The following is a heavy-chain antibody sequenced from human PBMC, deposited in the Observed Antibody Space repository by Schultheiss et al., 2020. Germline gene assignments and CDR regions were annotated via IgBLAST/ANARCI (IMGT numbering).Heavy chain of an antibody. D-gene: IGHD3-22*01. CDR3: ARESYDSSGYYGY. J-gene: IGHJ4*02. CDR2: ISSSGSTI. CDR1: GFTFSSYE. Sequence: GGSLRLSCAASGFTFSSYEMNWVRQAPGKGLEWVSYISSSGSTIYYADSVKGRFTISRDNAKNSLYLQMNSLRAEDTAVYYCARESYDSSGYYGYWGQGTLVT. V-gene: IGHV3-48*03.